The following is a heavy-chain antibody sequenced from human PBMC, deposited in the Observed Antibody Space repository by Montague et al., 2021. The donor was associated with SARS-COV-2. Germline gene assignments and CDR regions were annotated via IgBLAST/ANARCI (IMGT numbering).Heavy chain of an antibody. Sequence: SETLSLTCTVSGDSIRNSDYSWGWVRQPPGKGLEWIGNIYNGGTTFYNPSPKSRVTIFVDTSKNQFSLKLSSVTAADTAVYYCATRTRYPQNDFGFWGQGTLVTVPS. J-gene: IGHJ4*02. CDR1: GDSIRNSDYS. V-gene: IGHV4-39*01. CDR2: IYNGGTT. CDR3: ATRTRYPQNDFGF. D-gene: IGHD2-15*01.